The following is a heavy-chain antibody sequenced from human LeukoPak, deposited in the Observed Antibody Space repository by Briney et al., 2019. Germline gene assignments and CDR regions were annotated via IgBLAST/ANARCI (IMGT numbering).Heavy chain of an antibody. Sequence: SETLSLTCTVSGGSISHYYWSWIRQPPGKGLEWIAYIYTSGTTNNYTSGSTNYNPSLKSRVTISVDTSKNQFSLGLSSVTAADTAVYFCARQRFPALGFDLWGRGTLVTVSS. CDR1: GGSISHYY. V-gene: IGHV4-4*09. D-gene: IGHD3-3*01. CDR2: IYTSGTTNNYTSGST. CDR3: ARQRFPALGFDL. J-gene: IGHJ2*01.